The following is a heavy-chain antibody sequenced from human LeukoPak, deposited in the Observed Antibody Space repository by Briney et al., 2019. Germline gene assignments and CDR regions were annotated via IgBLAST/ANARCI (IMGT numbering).Heavy chain of an antibody. V-gene: IGHV3-74*01. CDR1: GFTFSSYW. J-gene: IGHJ5*02. Sequence: PGGSLRLSCVASGFTFSSYWMHWVRQPPGKGLVWVSRIYVDGRTTNYADSVKGRFTISRDNAKNTVYLEMNSLSVEDTATYYCIRDFRSADLWGQGTLVTVTS. CDR3: IRDFRSADL. CDR2: IYVDGRTT.